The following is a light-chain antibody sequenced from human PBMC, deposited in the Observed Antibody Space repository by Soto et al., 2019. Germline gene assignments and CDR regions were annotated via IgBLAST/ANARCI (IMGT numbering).Light chain of an antibody. CDR2: DAS. J-gene: IGKJ1*01. Sequence: EIVQTQSPATLSVSSGERATLSCRARQSVRSNLAWYQQKPGQAPRLLIYDASTRATGIPARFSGSGSGTEFTLTISSLQPDDFATYYCQHYNSYSEAFGQGTKVDI. CDR3: QHYNSYSEA. V-gene: IGKV3D-15*01. CDR1: QSVRSN.